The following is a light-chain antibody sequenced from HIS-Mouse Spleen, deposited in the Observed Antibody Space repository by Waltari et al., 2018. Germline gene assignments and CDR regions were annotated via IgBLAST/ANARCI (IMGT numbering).Light chain of an antibody. CDR3: QSYDSSNSWV. CDR1: SGSLARNY. CDR2: EDN. J-gene: IGLJ3*02. Sequence: NFMLTQPHSVSESPGKTVTISCTGSSGSLARNYVQWYQQRPGSAPTTVIYEDNQRPSGVPDRFSGSIDSSSNSASLTISGLKTEDEADYYCQSYDSSNSWVFGGGTKLTVL. V-gene: IGLV6-57*02.